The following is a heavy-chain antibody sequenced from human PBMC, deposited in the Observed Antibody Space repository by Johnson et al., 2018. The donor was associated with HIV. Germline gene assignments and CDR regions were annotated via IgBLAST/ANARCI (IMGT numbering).Heavy chain of an antibody. Sequence: VQLVESGGGLIQPGGSLRLSCAASGFTVSSNYMSWVRQAPGKGLAWVSLISWDGGSTYYGDSVKGRFTISRDNAKNSTYLQMNSLRAEDTAVYYCARGRDSTGDGGAFDIWGQGTMVTVSS. J-gene: IGHJ3*02. CDR2: ISWDGGST. D-gene: IGHD7-27*01. CDR3: ARGRDSTGDGGAFDI. CDR1: GFTVSSNY. V-gene: IGHV3-53*01.